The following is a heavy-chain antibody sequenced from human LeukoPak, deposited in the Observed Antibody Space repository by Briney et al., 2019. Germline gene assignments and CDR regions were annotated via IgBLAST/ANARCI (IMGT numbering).Heavy chain of an antibody. CDR3: AREDYFDSSGYASWRFDI. D-gene: IGHD3-22*01. Sequence: PSETLSLTCTVSGGSFSSSSYYWGWIRQPPGKGLEWIGSIYYSGSTYYNPSLKSRVTISVDTSKSQFSLKLSSVTAADTAVYYCAREDYFDSSGYASWRFDIWGQGTMVTVSS. J-gene: IGHJ3*02. CDR2: IYYSGST. CDR1: GGSFSSSSYY. V-gene: IGHV4-39*07.